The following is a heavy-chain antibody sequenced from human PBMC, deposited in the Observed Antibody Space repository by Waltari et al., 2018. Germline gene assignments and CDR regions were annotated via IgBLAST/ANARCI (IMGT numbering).Heavy chain of an antibody. D-gene: IGHD2-2*01. CDR1: GYSISSGYY. CDR3: ARGVIVVVEDWFDP. CDR2: IYHSGST. V-gene: IGHV4-38-2*01. Sequence: QVQLQESGPGLVKPSETLSLTCAVSGYSISSGYYWGWIRQPPGKGLEWIGSIYHSGSTYYNPSLKSRVTISVDTSKNQFSLKLSSVTAADTAVYYCARGVIVVVEDWFDPWGQGTLVTVSS. J-gene: IGHJ5*02.